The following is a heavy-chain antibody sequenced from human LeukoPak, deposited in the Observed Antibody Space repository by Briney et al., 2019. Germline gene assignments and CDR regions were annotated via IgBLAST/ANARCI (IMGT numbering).Heavy chain of an antibody. J-gene: IGHJ3*02. D-gene: IGHD5-18*01. Sequence: SETLSLTCTVSGGSISSSSYYWGWIRQPPGKGLEWIGSIYYSGSTYYNPSLKSRVTISVDTSKNQFSLKLSSVTAADTAVYYCASPRTGYSYGIDAFDIWGQGTMVTVSS. V-gene: IGHV4-39*07. CDR2: IYYSGST. CDR1: GGSISSSSYY. CDR3: ASPRTGYSYGIDAFDI.